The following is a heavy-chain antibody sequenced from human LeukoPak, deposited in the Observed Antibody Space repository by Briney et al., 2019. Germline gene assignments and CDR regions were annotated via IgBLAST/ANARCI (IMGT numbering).Heavy chain of an antibody. V-gene: IGHV3-30*18. CDR3: AKDDAWLQFND. CDR1: GFTFSSFG. CDR2: ISDDGKTT. J-gene: IGHJ4*02. Sequence: PGRSLRLSCVGSGFTFSSFGTHWVRQAPGKGLEWVAVISDDGKTTYYADSVKGRFTISRENSKNALYLHMSSLRAGDTAVYFCAKDDAWLQFNDWGQGTLVTVSS. D-gene: IGHD5-24*01.